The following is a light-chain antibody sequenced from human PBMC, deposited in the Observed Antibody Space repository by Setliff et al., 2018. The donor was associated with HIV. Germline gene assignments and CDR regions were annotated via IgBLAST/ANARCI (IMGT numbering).Light chain of an antibody. J-gene: IGLJ1*01. V-gene: IGLV3-21*04. CDR3: QVWDSSSGHNYV. Sequence: SYELTQPPPVSVAPGKTARITCGGSNIGSKSVHWYQQKPGQAPVLVIYNDSDRPSGIPERFSGSNSGNTATLTISRVEAGDEADYYCQVWDSSSGHNYVFGTGTKGTVL. CDR2: NDS. CDR1: NIGSKS.